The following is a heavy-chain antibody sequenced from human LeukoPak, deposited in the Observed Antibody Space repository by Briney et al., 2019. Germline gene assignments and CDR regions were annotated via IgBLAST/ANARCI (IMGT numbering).Heavy chain of an antibody. CDR2: ISGSGGST. J-gene: IGHJ2*01. Sequence: PGGSLRLSCAASGFTFSSYAMSWVRQAPGKGLEWVSAISGSGGSTYYADSVKGRFTISRDNSKNTLYLQMNSLRTEDTAVYHCAKSDDYDILTASDGHFDLWGRGTQVTVSS. CDR1: GFTFSSYA. CDR3: AKSDDYDILTASDGHFDL. V-gene: IGHV3-23*01. D-gene: IGHD3-9*01.